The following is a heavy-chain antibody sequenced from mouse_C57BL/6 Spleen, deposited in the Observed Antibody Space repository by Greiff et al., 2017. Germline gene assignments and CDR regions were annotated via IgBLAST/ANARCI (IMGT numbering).Heavy chain of an antibody. CDR2: IWSDGST. V-gene: IGHV2-6-1*01. J-gene: IGHJ4*01. D-gene: IGHD3-2*02. Sequence: VQLQQSGPGLVAPSQSLSITCTVSGFSLTSYGVHWVRQPPGKGLEWLVVIWSDGSTTYNSALKSRLSISKDNSKSQVFLKMNSLQTDDTAMYYCARHPAQAYYAMDYWGQGTSVTVSS. CDR1: GFSLTSYG. CDR3: ARHPAQAYYAMDY.